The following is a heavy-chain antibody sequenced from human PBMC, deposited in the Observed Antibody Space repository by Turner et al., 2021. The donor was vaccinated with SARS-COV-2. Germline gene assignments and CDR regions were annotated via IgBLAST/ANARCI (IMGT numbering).Heavy chain of an antibody. J-gene: IGHJ4*02. CDR1: GFTFRSYG. V-gene: IGHV3-30*18. CDR3: AKDGAPFLLYFGEPTFYFDY. D-gene: IGHD3-10*01. Sequence: QVQLVESGGGVVQPGRSLRLSCAASGFTFRSYGMHWVRQAPGKGLEWVAVILYDGSNKYYADSVKGRFTISRDNSKNTLYLRMNSLRAEDTAVYYCAKDGAPFLLYFGEPTFYFDYWGQGTLVTVSS. CDR2: ILYDGSNK.